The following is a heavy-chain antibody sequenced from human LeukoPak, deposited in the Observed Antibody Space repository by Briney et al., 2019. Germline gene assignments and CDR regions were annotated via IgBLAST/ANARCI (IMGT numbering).Heavy chain of an antibody. D-gene: IGHD3-10*01. CDR3: ARGKVWFGDYYYYYMDV. V-gene: IGHV1-69*05. J-gene: IGHJ6*03. CDR2: IIPIFGTA. CDR1: GGTFSSYA. Sequence: SVKVSCKASGGTFSSYAISWVRQAPGQGLEWMGRIIPIFGTANYAQKFQGRVTITTDESTSTAYMELSSLRSEDTAVYYCARGKVWFGDYYYYYMDVWGKGTTVTVSS.